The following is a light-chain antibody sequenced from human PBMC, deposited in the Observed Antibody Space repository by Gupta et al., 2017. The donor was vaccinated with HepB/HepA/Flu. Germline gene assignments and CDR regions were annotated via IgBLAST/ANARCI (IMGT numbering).Light chain of an antibody. CDR3: ATGDDSRSGYV. Sequence: SVLTPPPSASGSPGQRVTISCSGSSSNIGSNYVYWYQQVPGTAPKLLIYRNNQRPSGVPERFSGSKSGTSASLAISGLRADDEADYYCATGDDSRSGYVFGNGTNVTVL. V-gene: IGLV1-47*01. J-gene: IGLJ1*01. CDR2: RNN. CDR1: SSNIGSNY.